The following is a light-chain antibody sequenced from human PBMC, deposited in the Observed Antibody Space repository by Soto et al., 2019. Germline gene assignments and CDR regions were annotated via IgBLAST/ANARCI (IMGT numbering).Light chain of an antibody. CDR3: SSCAGSNNSPCV. J-gene: IGLJ1*01. CDR2: EVS. CDR1: SSDVGGYNY. Sequence: QSALTQPPSASGSPGQSVTISCTGTSSDVGGYNYVSWYQQHPGKAPKLMIYEVSKRPSGVPDRFSGSKSGNTASLTVSGLQAEDEADYYCSSCAGSNNSPCVFGTGTKVSVL. V-gene: IGLV2-8*01.